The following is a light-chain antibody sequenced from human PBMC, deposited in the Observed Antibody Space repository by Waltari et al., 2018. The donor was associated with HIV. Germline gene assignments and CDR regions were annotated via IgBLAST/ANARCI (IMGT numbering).Light chain of an antibody. CDR1: ALPKKY. Sequence: SYELTQPPSVSVSPGQTASITCSGDALPKKYAYWYQQKAGQAPVLVIYEDTNRPSGIPERFSGSSSGTMATLTISGAQVEDEADYYCYATDSSGNHGGVFGGGTKLTVL. CDR2: EDT. V-gene: IGLV3-10*01. CDR3: YATDSSGNHGGV. J-gene: IGLJ3*02.